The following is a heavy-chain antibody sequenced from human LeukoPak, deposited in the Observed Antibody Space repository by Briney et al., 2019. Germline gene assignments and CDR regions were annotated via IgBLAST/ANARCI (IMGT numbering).Heavy chain of an antibody. CDR2: IHRSGIT. D-gene: IGHD5-18*01. J-gene: IGHJ4*02. Sequence: PSGTLSLTCAVSGVSVSSNNWWTWVRQPPGKGLEWIGEIHRSGITNYSPSLRSRVTLSIDSLNNHLSLKLNSVTAADTAVYFCATRDQSRTDVVPPDYWGQGTLVTVSS. CDR1: GVSVSSNNW. V-gene: IGHV4-4*02. CDR3: ATRDQSRTDVVPPDY.